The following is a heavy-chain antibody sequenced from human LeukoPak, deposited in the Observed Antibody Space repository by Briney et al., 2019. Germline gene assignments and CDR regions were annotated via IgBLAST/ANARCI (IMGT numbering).Heavy chain of an antibody. CDR3: ARETGHNWFDP. J-gene: IGHJ5*02. CDR2: IYYSGST. Sequence: SETLSLTCTVSGVSISSYYWSWIRQPPGKGLEWIGYIYYSGSTNYNPSLKSRVTISVDTSKNQFSLKLSSVTAADTAVYYCARETGHNWFDPWGQGTLVTVSS. V-gene: IGHV4-59*01. CDR1: GVSISSYY. D-gene: IGHD1-14*01.